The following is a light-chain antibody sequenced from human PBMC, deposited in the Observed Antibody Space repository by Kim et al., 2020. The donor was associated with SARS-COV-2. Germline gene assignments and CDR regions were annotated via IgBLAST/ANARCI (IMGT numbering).Light chain of an antibody. CDR1: SSDIGDYVY. CDR2: DVT. J-gene: IGLJ1*01. CDR3: CSYVNSNAFV. Sequence: GQSITIPCTGTSSDIGDYVYVSWYQQYPGKAPKLLIYDVTYRPSGVSNRFSASKSGNTASLTISGLQTDDEADYYCCSYVNSNAFVFGSGTKVTVL. V-gene: IGLV2-14*03.